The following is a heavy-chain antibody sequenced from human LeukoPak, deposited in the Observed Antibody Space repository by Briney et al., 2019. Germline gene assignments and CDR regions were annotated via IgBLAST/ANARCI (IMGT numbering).Heavy chain of an antibody. D-gene: IGHD2-2*01. J-gene: IGHJ4*02. Sequence: SETLSLTCTVSGGAIISHYWSWIRRPPGKGLEWIGYIYSSGSTNYSPSLKSRITISIDTSKSQFSLRLSSVTAADTAVYYCARTLPAGHFDYWGQGALVTVSS. CDR2: IYSSGST. V-gene: IGHV4-59*08. CDR3: ARTLPAGHFDY. CDR1: GGAIISHY.